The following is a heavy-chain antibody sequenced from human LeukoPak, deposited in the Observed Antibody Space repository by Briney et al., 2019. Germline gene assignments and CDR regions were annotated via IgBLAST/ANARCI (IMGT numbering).Heavy chain of an antibody. D-gene: IGHD3-22*01. J-gene: IGHJ3*02. V-gene: IGHV4-61*02. Sequence: SETLSLTCTVSGGSISSGSYYWSWVRQPAGKGLEWIGRIYTSGSTNYNPSLKSRVTISVDTSKNQFSLKLSSVTAADTAVYYCARVGSKDYYDSSGYYYGAFDIWGQGTIVTVSS. CDR3: ARVGSKDYYDSSGYYYGAFDI. CDR1: GGSISSGSYY. CDR2: IYTSGST.